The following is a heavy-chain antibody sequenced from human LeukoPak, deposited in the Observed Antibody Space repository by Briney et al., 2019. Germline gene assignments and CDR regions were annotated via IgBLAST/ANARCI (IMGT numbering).Heavy chain of an antibody. J-gene: IGHJ4*02. CDR1: GYSFPYYW. D-gene: IGHD1-26*01. CDR3: ARLFPLNRSAPRIDF. Sequence: GESLKISCKGSGYSFPYYWIGWARQMPGKGLEWVGIIYPDDSNITYSPSFQGQVTISSDRSISTAYLQWSSLKASDTAMYYCARLFPLNRSAPRIDFWGQGTLVTVSS. CDR2: IYPDDSNI. V-gene: IGHV5-51*01.